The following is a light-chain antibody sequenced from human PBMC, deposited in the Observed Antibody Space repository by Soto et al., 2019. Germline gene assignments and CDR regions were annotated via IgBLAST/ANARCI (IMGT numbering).Light chain of an antibody. J-gene: IGKJ1*01. Sequence: EIVMTQSPATLSVSPRERATLSCRPSQSVNSVVAWYQQKPGQPPRLLIYGASIRATGIPARFSGSGSGTEFTLTISSLQSEDFAVYYCQQYNLWWTFGQGTRVEIK. V-gene: IGKV3-15*01. CDR2: GAS. CDR3: QQYNLWWT. CDR1: QSVNSV.